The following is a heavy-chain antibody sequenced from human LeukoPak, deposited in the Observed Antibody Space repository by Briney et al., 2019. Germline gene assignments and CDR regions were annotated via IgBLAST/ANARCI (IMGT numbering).Heavy chain of an antibody. CDR2: INWNGGST. Sequence: GGSLRLSCAASGFSFDDYGKSWVRQAPGKGLEWVSGINWNGGSTGYADSVKGRFTISRDNAKNSLYLQMNSLRAEDTALYYCARISYYYDSSGYYFPYWGQGTLVTVSS. D-gene: IGHD3-22*01. V-gene: IGHV3-20*04. CDR3: ARISYYYDSSGYYFPY. J-gene: IGHJ4*02. CDR1: GFSFDDYG.